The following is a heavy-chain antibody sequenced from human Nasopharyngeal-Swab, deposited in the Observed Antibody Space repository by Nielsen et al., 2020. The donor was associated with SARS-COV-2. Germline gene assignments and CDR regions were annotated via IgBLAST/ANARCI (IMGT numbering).Heavy chain of an antibody. CDR2: IYYSGST. J-gene: IGHJ4*02. Sequence: SETLSLTCTVSGGSISSSSYYWGWIRQPPGKGLEWIGYIYYSGSTNYNPSLKSRVTTSVDTSKNQFSLKLSSVTAADTAVYYCARGYSSGWYFDWGQGTLVTVSS. D-gene: IGHD6-19*01. CDR1: GGSISSSSYY. CDR3: ARGYSSGWYFD. V-gene: IGHV4-61*05.